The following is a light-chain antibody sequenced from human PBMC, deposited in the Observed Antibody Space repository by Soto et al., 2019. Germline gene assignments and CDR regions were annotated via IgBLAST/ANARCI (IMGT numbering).Light chain of an antibody. CDR2: AAS. Sequence: DIQMTQSPSPLSASVGDRVTMTCLASQSISSYLNWYQQKPGKAPKLLIYAASSLQSGVPSRFSGSGSGTDFTLTISSLQPEDFATYYCQQSYSTPVTFGQGTKVDIK. J-gene: IGKJ1*01. CDR1: QSISSY. CDR3: QQSYSTPVT. V-gene: IGKV1-39*01.